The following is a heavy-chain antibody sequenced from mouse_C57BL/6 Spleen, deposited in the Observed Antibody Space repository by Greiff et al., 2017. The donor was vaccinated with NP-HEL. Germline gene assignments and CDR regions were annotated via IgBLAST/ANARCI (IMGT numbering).Heavy chain of an antibody. J-gene: IGHJ3*01. D-gene: IGHD2-1*01. V-gene: IGHV6-3*01. CDR3: TPLLYGNGFAY. CDR1: GFTFSNYW. CDR2: IRLKSDNYAT. Sequence: EVKLVESGGGLVQPGGSMKLSCVASGFTFSNYWMNWVRQSPEKGLEWVAQIRLKSDNYATHYAESVKGRFTISRDDSKSSVYLQMNNLRAEDTGIYYCTPLLYGNGFAYWGQGTLVTVSA.